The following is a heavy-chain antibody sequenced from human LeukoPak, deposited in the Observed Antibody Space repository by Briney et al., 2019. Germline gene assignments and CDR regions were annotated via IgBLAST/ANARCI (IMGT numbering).Heavy chain of an antibody. V-gene: IGHV1-2*02. J-gene: IGHJ4*02. CDR2: INPNSGGT. CDR3: ARGACSSTSCFYFDY. D-gene: IGHD2-2*01. Sequence: AASVKVSCKASGYTFTGYYMHWVRQAPGQGLEWMGWINPNSGGTNYAQKFQGRVTMTRDTSISTAYMELSRLRSVDTAVYYCARGACSSTSCFYFDYWGQGTLVTVSS. CDR1: GYTFTGYY.